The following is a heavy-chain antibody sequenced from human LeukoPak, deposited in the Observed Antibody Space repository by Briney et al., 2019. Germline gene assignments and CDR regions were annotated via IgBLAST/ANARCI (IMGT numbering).Heavy chain of an antibody. Sequence: PGGSLRLSCAASGFTFSSYGMHWVRQAPGKGLEWVAFIRYDGSNKYYADSVKGRFTISRGNSKNTLYLQMDSLRAEDTAVYYCAKAYCSSTSCPPHYWGQGTLVTVSS. J-gene: IGHJ4*02. D-gene: IGHD2-2*01. CDR2: IRYDGSNK. CDR1: GFTFSSYG. CDR3: AKAYCSSTSCPPHY. V-gene: IGHV3-30*02.